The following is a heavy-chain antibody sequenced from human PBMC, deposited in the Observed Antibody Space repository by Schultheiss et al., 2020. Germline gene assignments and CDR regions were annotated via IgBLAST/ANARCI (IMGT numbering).Heavy chain of an antibody. D-gene: IGHD6-13*01. CDR1: GFTFSSYG. CDR2: INIDGSST. Sequence: GGSLRLSCAASGFTFSSYGMHWVRQAPGKGLEWVSRINIDGSSTTYADSVKGRFTISRDNAKNTLYLQMDSLRAEDTAVYYCARVYRYSSSWSDYWGQGTLVTVSS. J-gene: IGHJ4*02. CDR3: ARVYRYSSSWSDY. V-gene: IGHV3-74*01.